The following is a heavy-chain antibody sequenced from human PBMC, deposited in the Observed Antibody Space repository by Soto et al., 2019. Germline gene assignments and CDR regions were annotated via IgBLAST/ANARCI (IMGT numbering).Heavy chain of an antibody. Sequence: SVEVYFKASGGAFSSQAISLVRQAPGQGLEWMGGIIPIFGTSNYSQKFHGRVTITADESTSTAYMELSSLRSEDTAVYYRASSLAAAGPYYFDYWGQGTLVTVSS. CDR1: GGAFSSQA. V-gene: IGHV1-69*13. D-gene: IGHD6-13*01. J-gene: IGHJ4*02. CDR3: ASSLAAAGPYYFDY. CDR2: IIPIFGTS.